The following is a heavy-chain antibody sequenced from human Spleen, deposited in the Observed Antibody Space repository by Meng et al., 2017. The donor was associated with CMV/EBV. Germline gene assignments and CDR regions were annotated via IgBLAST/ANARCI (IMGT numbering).Heavy chain of an antibody. J-gene: IGHJ4*02. CDR1: FYLSASGVG. Sequence: FYLSASGVGVGWIRQPPGKALEWLALIYWNDNKSYSPSLRTRLTITKDTSKNQVVLTVTNVDPVDTATYYCAHVRRRNYHIGLFDYWGQGSLVTVSS. V-gene: IGHV2-5*01. CDR2: IYWNDNK. CDR3: AHVRRRNYHIGLFDY. D-gene: IGHD3-16*02.